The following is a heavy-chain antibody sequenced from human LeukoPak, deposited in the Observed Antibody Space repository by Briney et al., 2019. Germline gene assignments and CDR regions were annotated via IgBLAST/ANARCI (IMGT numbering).Heavy chain of an antibody. J-gene: IGHJ4*02. CDR3: ARSKAAAGFDY. D-gene: IGHD6-13*01. Sequence: SETLSLTCAVSGYSIRRGYYWGWIRPPPGKGLEGIGIIYHSGSTYYNPSLKRRVTISVDTSKNQFSLKLSSVTAADTAVYYCARSKAAAGFDYWGQGTLVTVSS. CDR2: IYHSGST. CDR1: GYSIRRGYY. V-gene: IGHV4-38-2*01.